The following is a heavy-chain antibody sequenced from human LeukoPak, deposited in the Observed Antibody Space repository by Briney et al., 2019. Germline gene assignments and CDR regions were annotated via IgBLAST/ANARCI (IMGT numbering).Heavy chain of an antibody. Sequence: SVTLSLTCTVSGVSISSYYWRWLPQPPGKGLVGIRYLCYSGSSNYNPSLKSRVTISVETSKKQFILKLSLVTAADTAVYYCATVRGSRSYYNPLKYNWIDPWGQGTLVTVSS. J-gene: IGHJ5*02. D-gene: IGHD3-10*01. V-gene: IGHV4-59*01. CDR1: GVSISSYY. CDR2: LCYSGSS. CDR3: ATVRGSRSYYNPLKYNWIDP.